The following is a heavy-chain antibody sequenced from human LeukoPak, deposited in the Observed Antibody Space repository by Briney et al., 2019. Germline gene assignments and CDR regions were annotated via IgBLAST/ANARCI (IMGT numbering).Heavy chain of an antibody. CDR3: ARLSGEIIEAQSV. V-gene: IGHV1-69*13. J-gene: IGHJ1*01. CDR1: GGTFSSYA. D-gene: IGHD5-12*01. Sequence: SVKVSCKASGGTFSSYAISWVRQAPGRGLEWMGGIIPIFGTANYAQKFQGRVTITADEFTSTAYMELSSLRSEDTAVYYCARLSGEIIEAQSVWGQGTLVTVSS. CDR2: IIPIFGTA.